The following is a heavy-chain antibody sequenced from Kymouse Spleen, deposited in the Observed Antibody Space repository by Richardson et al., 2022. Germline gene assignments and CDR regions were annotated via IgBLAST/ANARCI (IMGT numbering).Heavy chain of an antibody. CDR3: AKGAGTTHYYYGMDV. V-gene: IGHV3-30*18. J-gene: IGHJ6*02. CDR2: ISYDGSNK. Sequence: QVQLVESGGGVVQPGRSLRLSCAASGFTFSSYGMHWVRQAPGKGLEWVAVISYDGSNKYYADSVKGRFTISRDNSKNTLYLQMNSLRAEDTAVYYCAKGAGTTHYYYGMDVWGQGTTVTVSS. CDR1: GFTFSSYG. D-gene: IGHD1-7*01.